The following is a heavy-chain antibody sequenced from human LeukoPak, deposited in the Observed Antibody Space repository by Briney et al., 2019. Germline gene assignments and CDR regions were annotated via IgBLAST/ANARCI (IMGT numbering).Heavy chain of an antibody. J-gene: IGHJ4*02. CDR3: AGATVTTG. CDR2: IRYDGSDK. V-gene: IGHV3-30*02. CDR1: GFTFSTYG. D-gene: IGHD4-17*01. Sequence: PGGSLRLSCAASGFTFSTYGMHWVRQAPGKGLEWVAFIRYDGSDKYYADSVKGRFTISRDNSKNTLPLQMNSLRPEDTAVYYCAGATVTTGWGQGTLVTVSS.